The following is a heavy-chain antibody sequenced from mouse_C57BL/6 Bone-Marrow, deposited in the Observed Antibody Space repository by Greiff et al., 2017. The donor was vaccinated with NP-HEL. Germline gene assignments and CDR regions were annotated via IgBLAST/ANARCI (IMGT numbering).Heavy chain of an antibody. Sequence: VHVKQSGAELVRPGASVKLSCTASGFNIKDDYMHWVKQRPEQGLEWIGWIDPENGDTEYASKFQGKATITADTSSNTAYLQLSSLTSEDTAVYYCTKEVLLRYWGQGTTLTVSS. CDR1: GFNIKDDY. D-gene: IGHD1-1*01. CDR3: TKEVLLRY. J-gene: IGHJ2*01. CDR2: IDPENGDT. V-gene: IGHV14-4*01.